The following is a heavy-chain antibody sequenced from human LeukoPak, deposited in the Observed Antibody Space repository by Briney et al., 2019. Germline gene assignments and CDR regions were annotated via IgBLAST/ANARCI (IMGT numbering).Heavy chain of an antibody. V-gene: IGHV4-34*01. J-gene: IGHJ6*02. D-gene: IGHD3-22*01. CDR1: GGSFSGYY. CDR3: ARRGPYYYDSSGYRADYYYGMDV. CDR2: INHSGST. Sequence: PSETLSLTCAVYGGSFSGYYWSWIHQPPGKGLEWIGEINHSGSTNYNPSLKSRLTISVDTSKNQFSLKLSSVTAADTAVYYCARRGPYYYDSSGYRADYYYGMDVWGQGTTVTVSS.